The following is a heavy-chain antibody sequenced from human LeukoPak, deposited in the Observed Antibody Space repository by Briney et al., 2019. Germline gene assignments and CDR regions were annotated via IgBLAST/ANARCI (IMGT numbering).Heavy chain of an antibody. CDR3: ASLYCSSTSCAKFDY. J-gene: IGHJ4*02. CDR1: GGSISSYY. D-gene: IGHD2-2*01. CDR2: IYYSGST. Sequence: SETLSLTYTVSGGSISSYYWSWIRRPPGKGLEWIGYIYYSGSTNYNPSLKSRVTISVDTSKNQFSLKLSSVTAADTAVYYCASLYCSSTSCAKFDYWGQGTLVTVSS. V-gene: IGHV4-59*08.